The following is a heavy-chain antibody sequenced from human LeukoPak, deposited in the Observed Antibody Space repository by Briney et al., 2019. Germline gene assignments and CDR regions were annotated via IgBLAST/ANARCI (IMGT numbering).Heavy chain of an antibody. CDR3: AARPLMPPRFDY. Sequence: GGSLRLSCAASGFTFSNAWMSWVRQAPGKGLEWVSAMSGSGGTTYYADSVKGRFTISRDNSKNTLYLQINSLRVDDTAVYYCAARPLMPPRFDYWGQGTPVTVSS. V-gene: IGHV3-23*01. CDR2: MSGSGGTT. CDR1: GFTFSNAW. J-gene: IGHJ4*02. D-gene: IGHD2-8*01.